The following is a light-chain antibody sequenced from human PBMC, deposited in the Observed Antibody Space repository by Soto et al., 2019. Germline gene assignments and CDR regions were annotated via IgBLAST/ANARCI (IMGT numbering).Light chain of an antibody. CDR3: QQYGSSPST. CDR1: QSVRSGY. CDR2: GAS. J-gene: IGKJ1*01. Sequence: EIVLTQSPGTLSLSPGEGATLSCRASQSVRSGYLAWYQQKPGQAPKLLIYGASGRATGIPDRFSGSGSGTDFTLTISRLEPEDFAVYYCQQYGSSPSTFGQGTKVDIK. V-gene: IGKV3-20*01.